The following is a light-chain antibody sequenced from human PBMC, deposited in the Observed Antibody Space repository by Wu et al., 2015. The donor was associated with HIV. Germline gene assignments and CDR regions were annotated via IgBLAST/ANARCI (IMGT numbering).Light chain of an antibody. V-gene: IGKV1-5*03. CDR2: QSS. Sequence: DIQMTQSPSSLSASIGDSVTITCRASDTISTLLAWYQQKPGKPPKLLIYQSSSLEDRIPSRFTGGGSGTEFTLTISSLQPDDFATYYCQQYNHYPWTFGQGTKV. J-gene: IGKJ1*01. CDR1: DTISTL. CDR3: QQYNHYPWT.